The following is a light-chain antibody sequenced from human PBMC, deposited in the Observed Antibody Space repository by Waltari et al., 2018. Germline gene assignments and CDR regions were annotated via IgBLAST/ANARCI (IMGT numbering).Light chain of an antibody. CDR2: GSS. Sequence: DIQLTQSQSSLSASVGDSVTIPCRASQGIRNSVDWFQQKPGKAPKALMYGSSTLHSGVPSRFCGSGFGTDFTLTISGLQPEDLATYYCLQYDSYPRTFGQVTKVEIK. CDR1: QGIRNS. CDR3: LQYDSYPRT. J-gene: IGKJ1*01. V-gene: IGKV1-16*01.